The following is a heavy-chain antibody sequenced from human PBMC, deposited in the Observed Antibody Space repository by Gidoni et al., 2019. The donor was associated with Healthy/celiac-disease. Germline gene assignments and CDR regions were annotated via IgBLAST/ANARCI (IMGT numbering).Heavy chain of an antibody. CDR3: AKDQPYGDYTYYYYGMDV. V-gene: IGHV3-23*01. CDR2: ISGSGGST. Sequence: EVQLLESGGGLVQPGGSLRLSCAASGFTFSSYAMSWVRQAPGKGLEWVSAISGSGGSTYYADSVKGRFTISRDNSKNTLYLQMNSLRAEDTAVYYCAKDQPYGDYTYYYYGMDVWGQGTTVTVSS. CDR1: GFTFSSYA. J-gene: IGHJ6*02. D-gene: IGHD4-17*01.